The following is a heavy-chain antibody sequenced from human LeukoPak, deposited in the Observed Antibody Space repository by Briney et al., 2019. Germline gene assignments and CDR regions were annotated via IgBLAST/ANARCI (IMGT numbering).Heavy chain of an antibody. V-gene: IGHV4-34*01. Sequence: SETLSLTCAVYGGSFSGYYWSWIRQPPGKGLEWIGEINHSGNTNYNPSLKSRVTISVDTSKNQFSLKLSSVTAADTAVYYCASSNYGSGSYYNWFDPWGQGTLVTVSS. CDR3: ASSNYGSGSYYNWFDP. J-gene: IGHJ5*02. CDR1: GGSFSGYY. CDR2: INHSGNT. D-gene: IGHD3-10*01.